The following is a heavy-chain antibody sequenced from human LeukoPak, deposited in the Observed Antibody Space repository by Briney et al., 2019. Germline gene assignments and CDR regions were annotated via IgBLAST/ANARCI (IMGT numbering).Heavy chain of an antibody. D-gene: IGHD3-9*01. CDR3: AKDRFNYDILTGAFQH. CDR1: GFTFSSYA. CDR2: TGSTGVST. Sequence: PGGPLRLSCAASGFTFSSYAMNWVRQAPGKGLEWVSGTGSTGVSTFYADSVKGRFTVSRDNSKNTLSLQMNSLRAEDTAVYYCAKDRFNYDILTGAFQHWGQGTLVTVSS. V-gene: IGHV3-23*01. J-gene: IGHJ1*01.